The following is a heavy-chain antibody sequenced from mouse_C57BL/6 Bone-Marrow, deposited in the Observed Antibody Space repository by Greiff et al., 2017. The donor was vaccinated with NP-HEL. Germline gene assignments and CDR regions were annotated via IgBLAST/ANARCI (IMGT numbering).Heavy chain of an antibody. CDR2: IDPSDSYT. J-gene: IGHJ3*01. V-gene: IGHV1-69*01. Sequence: QVQLQQPGAELVMPGASVKLSCKASGYTFTSYWMHWVKQRPGQGLEWIGEIDPSDSYTNYNQKFKGKSTWTVDKSSSTAYMQLSSLTSEDSAVYYCARGYYYGILWGQGTLVTVSA. D-gene: IGHD1-1*01. CDR3: ARGYYYGIL. CDR1: GYTFTSYW.